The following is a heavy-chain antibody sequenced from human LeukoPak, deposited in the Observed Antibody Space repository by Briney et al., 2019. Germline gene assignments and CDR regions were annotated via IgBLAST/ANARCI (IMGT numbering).Heavy chain of an antibody. CDR3: ASLSYTAMADY. J-gene: IGHJ4*02. CDR1: GGSFSGYY. Sequence: PSETLSLTCAVYGGSFSGYYWSWIRQPPGKGLEWIGEINHSGSTNYNPSLKGRATISVDTSKNQFSLKLSSVTAADTAVYYCASLSYTAMADYWGQGTLVTVSS. V-gene: IGHV4-34*01. CDR2: INHSGST. D-gene: IGHD5-18*01.